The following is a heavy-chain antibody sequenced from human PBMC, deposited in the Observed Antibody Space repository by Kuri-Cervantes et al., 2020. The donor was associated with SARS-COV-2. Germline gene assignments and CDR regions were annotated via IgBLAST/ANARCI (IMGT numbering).Heavy chain of an antibody. CDR3: ARGSYYDSGSYYNRKFDY. V-gene: IGHV4-30-4*08. D-gene: IGHD3-10*01. CDR2: IYYSGRT. Sequence: SETLSLTCTISGGSISRGDYFWSWIRQPPGKGLEWIGYIYYSGRTYYNPSLRSRIAMSVDTSSNQFSLKLSSVTAADTAVYYCARGSYYDSGSYYNRKFDYWGQGMLVTVSS. J-gene: IGHJ4*02. CDR1: GGSISRGDYF.